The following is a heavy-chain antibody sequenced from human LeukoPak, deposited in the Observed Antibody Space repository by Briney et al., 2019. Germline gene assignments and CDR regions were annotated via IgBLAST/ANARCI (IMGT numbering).Heavy chain of an antibody. J-gene: IGHJ5*02. CDR2: IYTSGST. CDR3: ARGSPLRP. Sequence: PSETLSLTCTVSGGSISSGSDYWSWIRQPAGKGLEWIGRIYTSGSTNYNPSLKSRVTISVDTSKNQFSLKLSSVTAADTAVYYCARGSPLRPWGQGTLVTVSS. V-gene: IGHV4-61*02. CDR1: GGSISSGSDY.